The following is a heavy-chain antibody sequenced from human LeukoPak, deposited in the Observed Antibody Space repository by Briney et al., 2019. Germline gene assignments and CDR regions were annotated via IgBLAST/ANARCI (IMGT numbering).Heavy chain of an antibody. CDR2: ISYDGRNK. V-gene: IGHV3-30*17. CDR1: SFPFSTYA. CDR3: ARDKWLAFLFDY. Sequence: GGSLTLSCVVSSFPFSTYAMHWVRQAPGKGLEWVAVISYDGRNKFYADSVKGRFTISKDNSENTLFLQMNSLRAEDTAVYYCARDKWLAFLFDYWGQGTLVTVSS. D-gene: IGHD6-19*01. J-gene: IGHJ4*02.